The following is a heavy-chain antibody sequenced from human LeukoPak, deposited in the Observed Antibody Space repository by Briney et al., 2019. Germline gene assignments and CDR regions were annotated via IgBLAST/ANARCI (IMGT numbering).Heavy chain of an antibody. CDR3: AADQFGYYYGSGNYP. Sequence: ASVKVSCKASGFTFTSSAVQWVRHARGQRLEWIGWIVVGSGNTNYAQKFQERVTITRDMSTSTAYMELSSLRSEDTAVYYCAADQFGYYYGSGNYPWGQGTLVTVSS. CDR1: GFTFTSSA. CDR2: IVVGSGNT. D-gene: IGHD3-10*01. J-gene: IGHJ5*02. V-gene: IGHV1-58*01.